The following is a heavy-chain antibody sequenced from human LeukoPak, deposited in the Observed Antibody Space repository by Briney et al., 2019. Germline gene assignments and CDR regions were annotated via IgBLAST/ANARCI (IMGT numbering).Heavy chain of an antibody. CDR3: ARERYYSDISAFYFDY. V-gene: IGHV4-39*07. CDR1: GGSISSSSYY. Sequence: SETLSLTCTVSGGSISSSSYYWDWIRQPPGKGLEWIGNLYDSGSTHYNPSLRSRVTISADTSKNQFSLKLSSVTAADTAVYYCARERYYSDISAFYFDYWGQGTLVTVSS. J-gene: IGHJ4*02. CDR2: LYDSGST. D-gene: IGHD3-22*01.